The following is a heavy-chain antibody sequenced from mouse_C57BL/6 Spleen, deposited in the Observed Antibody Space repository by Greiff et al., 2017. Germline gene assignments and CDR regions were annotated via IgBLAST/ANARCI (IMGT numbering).Heavy chain of an antibody. J-gene: IGHJ3*01. CDR3: ARGGLLRSWFAY. CDR2: INTNNGGT. D-gene: IGHD1-1*01. Sequence: EVQLQQSGPELVKPGASVKISCKASGYTFTDYYMNWVKQSHGKSLEWIGDINTNNGGTSYNQKFKGKATLTVDKSSSTAYMELRSLTSEDSAVYYCARGGLLRSWFAYWGQGTLVTVSA. CDR1: GYTFTDYY. V-gene: IGHV1-26*01.